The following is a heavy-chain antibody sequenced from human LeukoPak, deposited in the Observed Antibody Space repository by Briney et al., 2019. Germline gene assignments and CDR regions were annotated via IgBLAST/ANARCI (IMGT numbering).Heavy chain of an antibody. CDR3: AKDEIFGSSWTFDY. V-gene: IGHV3-30*02. D-gene: IGHD3-3*01. Sequence: GGSLRLSCAASTFTFSSYGMHWVRQAPGKGLEWVAFIRSDGTIKYYADSVKGRFTISRDNSKNTLYLQMNSLRTEDTAVYYCAKDEIFGSSWTFDYWGQGTLVTVSS. CDR2: IRSDGTIK. J-gene: IGHJ4*02. CDR1: TFTFSSYG.